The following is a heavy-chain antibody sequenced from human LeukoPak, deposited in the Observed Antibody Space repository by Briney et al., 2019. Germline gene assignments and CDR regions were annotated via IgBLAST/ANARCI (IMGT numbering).Heavy chain of an antibody. CDR1: GFTFSSYW. CDR3: AKDKGDFWSGHHY. J-gene: IGHJ4*02. D-gene: IGHD3-3*01. CDR2: IKSDGSST. Sequence: GGSLRLSCAASGFTFSSYWMHWLRQVPGKGLVWVSRIKSDGSSTNYADSVKGRFTISRDNSKNTLYLQMSSLRAEDTAVYYCAKDKGDFWSGHHYWGQGTLVTVSS. V-gene: IGHV3-74*01.